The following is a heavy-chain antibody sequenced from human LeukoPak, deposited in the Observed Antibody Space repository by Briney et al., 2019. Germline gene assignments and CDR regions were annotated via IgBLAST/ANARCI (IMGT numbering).Heavy chain of an antibody. Sequence: GGSLRLSCVVSGFTFSSYWMNWVRQAPGKGLEWVANIKQDGSEKYYVDSVKGRLTISRDNAKNSLYLQMNSLRAEDTAVYYCAGGQGWLADYWGQGTLVTVSS. CDR3: AGGQGWLADY. D-gene: IGHD6-19*01. V-gene: IGHV3-7*05. J-gene: IGHJ4*02. CDR2: IKQDGSEK. CDR1: GFTFSSYW.